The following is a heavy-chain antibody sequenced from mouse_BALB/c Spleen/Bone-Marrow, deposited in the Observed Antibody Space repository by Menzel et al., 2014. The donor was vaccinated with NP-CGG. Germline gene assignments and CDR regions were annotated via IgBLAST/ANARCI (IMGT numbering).Heavy chain of an antibody. CDR2: INPSNGGT. Sequence: VQLQQSRAELVKPGSSVKVSCKASGYTFTSYYMYWVKQRPGQGLEWIGEINPSNGGTNFNEKFKSKATLTVDKSSNTAYVQLSSLTSEDSAVYHCTRSNYGYWLFDGWGAGTTVNVSS. D-gene: IGHD1-1*01. CDR1: GYTFTSYY. J-gene: IGHJ1*01. V-gene: IGHV1S81*02. CDR3: TRSNYGYWLFDG.